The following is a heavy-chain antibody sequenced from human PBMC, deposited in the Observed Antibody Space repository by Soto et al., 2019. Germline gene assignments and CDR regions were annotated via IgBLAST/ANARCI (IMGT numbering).Heavy chain of an antibody. J-gene: IGHJ6*02. CDR1: GGSIGGSNYF. CDR2: IYSSGST. Sequence: TSETLSLTCTGSGGSIGGSNYFWGWIRQSPGTGLEWLGTIYSSGSTYYMLSLKSRITMSLDTSKNQFYLHLGSVTAADTAVYYCTRRRLGVRVATAMDVWGQGPTVTVSS. CDR3: TRRRLGVRVATAMDV. V-gene: IGHV4-39*01. D-gene: IGHD3-10*02.